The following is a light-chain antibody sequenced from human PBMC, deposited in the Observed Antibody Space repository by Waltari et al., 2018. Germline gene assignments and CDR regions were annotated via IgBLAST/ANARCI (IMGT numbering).Light chain of an antibody. Sequence: EIVLTQSPGTLSLSPGERATLSCRASQSVSSSYLAWYQQKPGQAPRLLIYGASSSATCIPDRFSGSGSGTDFTLTISRLEPEDFAVYYCQQYGSSLITFGQGTRLEIK. CDR1: QSVSSSY. V-gene: IGKV3-20*01. CDR2: GAS. J-gene: IGKJ5*01. CDR3: QQYGSSLIT.